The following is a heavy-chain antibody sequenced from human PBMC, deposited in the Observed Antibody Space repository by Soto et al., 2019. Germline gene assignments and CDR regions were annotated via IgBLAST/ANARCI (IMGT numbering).Heavy chain of an antibody. D-gene: IGHD3-3*01. CDR2: SRNKANSYTT. CDR1: GFTLSDHY. J-gene: IGHJ4*02. V-gene: IGHV3-72*01. Sequence: GGSLRLSCAASGFTLSDHYMDWVRQAPGKGLEWVARSRNKANSYTTEYAASVKGRFSISRDDSKNSLFLQMNSLKTEDTAVYSCVRMSYERGHYFLDYWGQGTLVTVSS. CDR3: VRMSYERGHYFLDY.